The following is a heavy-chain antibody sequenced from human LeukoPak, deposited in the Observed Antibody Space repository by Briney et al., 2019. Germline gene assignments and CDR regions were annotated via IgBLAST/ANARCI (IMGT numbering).Heavy chain of an antibody. J-gene: IGHJ4*02. CDR2: INHSGST. V-gene: IGHV4-34*01. Sequence: SETLSLTCAVYGGSFSGYYWSWIRQPPGKGLEWIGEINHSGSTNYNPSLKSRVTISVDTSKNQFSLKLSSVTAADTAVYYCARGSSGWYYFDYWGQGTLVTVSS. CDR1: GGSFSGYY. CDR3: ARGSSGWYYFDY. D-gene: IGHD6-19*01.